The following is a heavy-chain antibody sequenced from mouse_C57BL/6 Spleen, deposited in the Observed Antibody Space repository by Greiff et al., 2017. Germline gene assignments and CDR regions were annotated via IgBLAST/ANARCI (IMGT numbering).Heavy chain of an antibody. D-gene: IGHD3-2*02. J-gene: IGHJ4*01. CDR3: ARNWGTAQATNYYAIDY. CDR2: ICSGGST. CDR1: GFSLTSYG. V-gene: IGHV2-2*01. Sequence: VQLQQSGPGLVQPSQSLSITCTVSGFSLTSYGVHWVRQSPGKGLEWLGVICSGGSTDYNAAFISRLSISKDNSKIQVFFKMNSLQADDTAIYYCARNWGTAQATNYYAIDYWGQGTSVTVSS.